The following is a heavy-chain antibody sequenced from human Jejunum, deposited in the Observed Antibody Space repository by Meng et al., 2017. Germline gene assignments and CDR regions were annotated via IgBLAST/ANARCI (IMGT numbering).Heavy chain of an antibody. D-gene: IGHD3-10*01. J-gene: IGHJ4*02. CDR1: GYTFIAYY. CDR2: IYPHSGGT. V-gene: IGHV1-2*06. Sequence: ASVKVSCKASGYTFIAYYLHWIRQAPGQGLEWMGRIYPHSGGTELAQTFQGRVTLTRDTSISTAYLELTSLISDDTALYYCAAPGGSGSGKDTRLDNWGQGTLVTVSS. CDR3: AAPGGSGSGKDTRLDN.